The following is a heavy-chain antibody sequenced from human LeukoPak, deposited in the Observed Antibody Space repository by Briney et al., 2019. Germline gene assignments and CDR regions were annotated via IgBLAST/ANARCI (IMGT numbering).Heavy chain of an antibody. CDR1: GFTFSSFS. D-gene: IGHD2-2*01. CDR3: AKAGYCSTTSCYPRPYYYYYMDV. V-gene: IGHV3-23*01. Sequence: GGSLRLSCATSGFTFSSFSMNWVRQAPGKGLEWVSTLSTSGAATYYADSVKGRFTISRDNSQNTLYLQMNSLRAEDTAVYYCAKAGYCSTTSCYPRPYYYYYMDVWGKGTTVTVSS. J-gene: IGHJ6*03. CDR2: LSTSGAAT.